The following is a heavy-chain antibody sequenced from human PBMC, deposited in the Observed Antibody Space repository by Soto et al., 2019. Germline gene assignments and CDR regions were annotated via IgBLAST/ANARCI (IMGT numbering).Heavy chain of an antibody. D-gene: IGHD6-6*01. CDR2: ISWNSGSI. Sequence: EVQLVESGGGFVQPGRSLTLSCAASGFTLDDYAMHWVRQAPGKGLEWVSGISWNSGSIGYADSVQGRFTISRDNAKNSLYLQMNSLRTEDTAFYYCAKGRDSSSSSWFDPWGQGTLVTVSS. CDR3: AKGRDSSSSSWFDP. CDR1: GFTLDDYA. J-gene: IGHJ5*02. V-gene: IGHV3-9*01.